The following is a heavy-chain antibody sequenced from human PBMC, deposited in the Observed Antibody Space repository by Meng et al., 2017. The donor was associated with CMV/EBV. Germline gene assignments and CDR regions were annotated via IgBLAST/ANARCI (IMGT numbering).Heavy chain of an antibody. CDR2: INPSGGST. J-gene: IGHJ5*02. V-gene: IGHV1-46*01. D-gene: IGHD2-2*01. CDR1: GYTFTSYY. CDR3: ARAGYCSSTSCYRGWFDP. Sequence: GGSLRLSCKASGYTFTSYYMHWVRQAPGQGLEWMGIINPSGGSTSYAQKFQGRVTMTRDTSTSTVYMELSSLRSEDTAVYYCARAGYCSSTSCYRGWFDPWGQGTLVTVSS.